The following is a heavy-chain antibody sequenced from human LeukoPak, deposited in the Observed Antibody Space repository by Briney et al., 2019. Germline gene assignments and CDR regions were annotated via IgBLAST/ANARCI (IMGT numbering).Heavy chain of an antibody. CDR3: ARAPSIVVVPAATTGMDWFDP. J-gene: IGHJ5*02. Sequence: GRSLRLSCTASGFTFNSYRMNWVRQAPGKGLEWVSSISSRSNSKYYADSVKGRVTISRDNAKNSLYLQMNSLRAEDTAVYYCARAPSIVVVPAATTGMDWFDPWGQGTLVTVSS. V-gene: IGHV3-21*04. CDR1: GFTFNSYR. D-gene: IGHD2-2*01. CDR2: ISSRSNSK.